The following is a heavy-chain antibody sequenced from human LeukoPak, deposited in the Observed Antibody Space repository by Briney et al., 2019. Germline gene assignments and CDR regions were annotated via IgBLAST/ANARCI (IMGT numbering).Heavy chain of an antibody. CDR3: ARVAAAGTSLASFDY. Sequence: ASVKVSCKASGYTFTGYYMHWVRQAPGQGLEWMGRINPNSGGTNYAQKFQGRVTMTRDTSISTAYMELSRLRSDDTAVYYCARVAAAGTSLASFDYWGQGTLVTVSS. J-gene: IGHJ4*02. D-gene: IGHD6-13*01. CDR2: INPNSGGT. V-gene: IGHV1-2*06. CDR1: GYTFTGYY.